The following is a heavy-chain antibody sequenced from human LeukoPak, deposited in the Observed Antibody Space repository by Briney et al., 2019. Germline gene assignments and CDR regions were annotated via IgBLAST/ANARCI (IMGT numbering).Heavy chain of an antibody. CDR1: GGSFSGYF. D-gene: IGHD2-21*02. Sequence: PSETLSLTCAVYGGSFSGYFWSWIRQPPGKGLEWIGEITYSGSTNYNPSLKSRVSISVGTSKNQFSLKLSSVTAAGTAVYYCARGDHCGGDCSHTGHWGQGVLVTVSS. V-gene: IGHV4-34*01. CDR3: ARGDHCGGDCSHTGH. CDR2: ITYSGST. J-gene: IGHJ4*02.